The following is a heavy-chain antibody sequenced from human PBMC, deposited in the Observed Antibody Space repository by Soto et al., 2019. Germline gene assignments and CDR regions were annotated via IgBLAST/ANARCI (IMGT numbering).Heavy chain of an antibody. CDR1: GGTFSSYA. Sequence: SVKVSCKASGGTFSSYAISWVRQAPGQGLEWMGGIIPIFGTANYAQKFQGRVTITADESTSTAYMELSSLRSEDTAVHYCARVMVVVATRYYYYYYGMDVWGQGTTVTVSS. CDR3: ARVMVVVATRYYYYYYGMDV. J-gene: IGHJ6*02. V-gene: IGHV1-69*13. CDR2: IIPIFGTA. D-gene: IGHD2-15*01.